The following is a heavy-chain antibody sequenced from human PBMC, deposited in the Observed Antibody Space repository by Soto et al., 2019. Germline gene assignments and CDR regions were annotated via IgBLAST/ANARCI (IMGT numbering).Heavy chain of an antibody. CDR2: INPNSGGT. J-gene: IGHJ2*01. CDR3: ARGPYSFLTGTTFDFDL. V-gene: IGHV1-2*04. CDR1: GYTFTGYY. Sequence: QVPLVQSGAEVKKPGASVKVSCKASGYTFTGYYMHWVRQAPGQGLEWMGWINPNSGGTNYAQKFQGWVTMTRDTSISTAYMELSRLRSGDTAVYYCARGPYSFLTGTTFDFDLWGRGTLVTVSS. D-gene: IGHD1-7*01.